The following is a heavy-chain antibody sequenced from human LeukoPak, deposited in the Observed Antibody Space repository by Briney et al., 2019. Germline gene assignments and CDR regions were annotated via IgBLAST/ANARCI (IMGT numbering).Heavy chain of an antibody. V-gene: IGHV3-23*01. CDR3: AKEGCTSTNCYRSSADY. J-gene: IGHJ4*02. CDR1: GFTFSSYA. D-gene: IGHD2-2*01. Sequence: GGSLRLSCAASGFTFSSYAMSWVRQAPRKGLEWVSAITGSGDSTYYADSVKGRFTISRDNSKITLYLQMHSLRAEDTAVYYCAKEGCTSTNCYRSSADYWGQGTLLTVSS. CDR2: ITGSGDST.